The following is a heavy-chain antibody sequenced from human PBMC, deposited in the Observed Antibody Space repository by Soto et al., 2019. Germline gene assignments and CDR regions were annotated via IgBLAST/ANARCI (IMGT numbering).Heavy chain of an antibody. Sequence: SETLSLTCTVSGGSISSSSYYWGWIRQPPGKGLEWIGSIYYSGSTYYNPSLKSRVTISVDTSKNQFSLKLSSVTAADTAVYYCARRRAGGAYNFDYWGQGTPVTVSS. J-gene: IGHJ4*02. CDR1: GGSISSSSYY. CDR2: IYYSGST. D-gene: IGHD3-10*01. V-gene: IGHV4-39*07. CDR3: ARRRAGGAYNFDY.